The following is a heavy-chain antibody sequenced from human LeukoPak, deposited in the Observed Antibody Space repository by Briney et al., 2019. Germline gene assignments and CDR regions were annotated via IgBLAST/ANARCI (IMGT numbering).Heavy chain of an antibody. J-gene: IGHJ5*02. CDR2: IYGSGDT. Sequence: SETLSLTCSVSGVSVSGYYWSWIRQTAGKGLEWIGHIYGSGDTNYNPSLQSRVTLLVDTSKNQVSLRLRSVTDADTALYYCARDRGFQVDNNKWHAWYDPWGQGTLVTVSS. CDR3: ARDRGFQVDNNKWHAWYDP. D-gene: IGHD1/OR15-1a*01. CDR1: GVSVSGYY. V-gene: IGHV4-4*07.